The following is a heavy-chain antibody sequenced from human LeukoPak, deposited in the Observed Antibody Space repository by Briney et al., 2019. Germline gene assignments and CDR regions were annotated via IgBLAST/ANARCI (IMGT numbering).Heavy chain of an antibody. D-gene: IGHD3-22*01. CDR2: IYTSGST. J-gene: IGHJ1*01. V-gene: IGHV4-61*02. CDR3: AREYYDSSLATQYFQH. Sequence: SETLSLTCTVSGGSISSGSYYWSWIRQPAGKGLEWIGRIYTSGSTNYNPSLKSRVTISVDTSKNQFSLKLSSVTAADTAVYYCAREYYDSSLATQYFQHCGQGTLVTVSS. CDR1: GGSISSGSYY.